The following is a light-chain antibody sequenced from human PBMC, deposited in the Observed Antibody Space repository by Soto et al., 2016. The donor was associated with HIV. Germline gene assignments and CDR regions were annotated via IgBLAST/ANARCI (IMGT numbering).Light chain of an antibody. J-gene: IGLJ3*02. CDR1: ALPKQY. CDR3: QSADSSGTGV. Sequence: SYELTQPPSVSVSPGQTARITCSGDALPKQYAYWYQQKPGQALVLVIYKDSERPSGIPERFSGSSSGTTVTLTISGVQAEDEADYYCQSADSSGTGVFGGGTKLTVL. CDR2: KDS. V-gene: IGLV3-25*03.